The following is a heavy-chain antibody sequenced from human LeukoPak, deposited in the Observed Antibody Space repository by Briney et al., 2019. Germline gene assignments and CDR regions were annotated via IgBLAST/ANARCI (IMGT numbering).Heavy chain of an antibody. CDR1: GFTFDDYG. D-gene: IGHD4-11*01. V-gene: IGHV3-20*04. J-gene: IGHJ4*02. Sequence: PGGSLRLSCAASGFTFDDYGMSWVRQAAGKGLEWVSGINWNGDITGYANSVKGRFTISRDNAKNSLYLQMNSLRAEDTALYYCARGPNDYPTWIEYWGQGTLVTVSS. CDR3: ARGPNDYPTWIEY. CDR2: INWNGDIT.